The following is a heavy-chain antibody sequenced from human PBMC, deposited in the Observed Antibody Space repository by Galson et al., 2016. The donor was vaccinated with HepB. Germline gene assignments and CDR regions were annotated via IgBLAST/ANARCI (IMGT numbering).Heavy chain of an antibody. V-gene: IGHV3-21*04. D-gene: IGHD5-18*01. Sequence: SLRLSCAASGFTFSAYSMNWVRQAPGKGLEWVSFISTSTTYIYYADSVKGRFTISRDNAKNSLYLQMNSLRAEDTAVYYCTKGGDNYFDYWGQGTLVTVSS. CDR2: ISTSTTYI. J-gene: IGHJ4*02. CDR3: TKGGDNYFDY. CDR1: GFTFSAYS.